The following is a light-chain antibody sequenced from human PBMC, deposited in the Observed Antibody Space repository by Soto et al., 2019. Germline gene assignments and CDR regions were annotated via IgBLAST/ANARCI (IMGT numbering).Light chain of an antibody. CDR2: AAS. CDR1: QSISTH. Sequence: DIQMTQSPSSLSASVGDRVTINCRASQSISTHLNWYQQKPGKAPKLLIFAASSLQSGVPSRFSGSRSGPDFTLTISSLQPEDFATYYCQQSYSSPPTFGQGTKVDIK. CDR3: QQSYSSPPT. J-gene: IGKJ1*01. V-gene: IGKV1-39*01.